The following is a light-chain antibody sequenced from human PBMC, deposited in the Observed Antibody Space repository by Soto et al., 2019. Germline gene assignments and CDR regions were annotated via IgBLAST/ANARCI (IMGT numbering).Light chain of an antibody. Sequence: DIQMTQSLSTLSASVGDRVTITCRASQSISSWLAWYQQKPGKAPKLLIYAASTLQSGVPSRFSGSGSGTEFTLTISSLQSEDFAVYYCQQYDNWPPITFGQGTLLEIK. J-gene: IGKJ5*01. V-gene: IGKV1-5*01. CDR3: QQYDNWPPIT. CDR1: QSISSW. CDR2: AAS.